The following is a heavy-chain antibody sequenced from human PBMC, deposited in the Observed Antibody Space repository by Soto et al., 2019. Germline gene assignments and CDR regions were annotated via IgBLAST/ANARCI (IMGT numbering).Heavy chain of an antibody. CDR2: IVVGSGNT. J-gene: IGHJ6*02. CDR3: AAEGIAAAAFWYYYYGMDV. D-gene: IGHD6-13*01. CDR1: GFTFTSSA. V-gene: IGHV1-58*01. Sequence: GASVKVSCKASGFTFTSSAVQWVRQARGQRXEWIGWIVVGSGNTNYAQKFQERVTITRDMSTSTAYMELSSLRSEDTAVYYCAAEGIAAAAFWYYYYGMDVWGQGTTVTVSS.